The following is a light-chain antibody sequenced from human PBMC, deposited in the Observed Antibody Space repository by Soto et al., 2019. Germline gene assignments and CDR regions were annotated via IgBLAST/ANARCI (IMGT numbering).Light chain of an antibody. CDR3: QQYDDYSAT. Sequence: DIPMTQSPSTLSASVGDRVTITCRASQSIGTWLAWYQQKPGKAPKLLIYDASNLESGVPSRFSGSGSGTEFTLTINGLQPDDFATFYCQQYDDYSATFGQGTKVDIK. CDR2: DAS. J-gene: IGKJ1*01. V-gene: IGKV1-5*01. CDR1: QSIGTW.